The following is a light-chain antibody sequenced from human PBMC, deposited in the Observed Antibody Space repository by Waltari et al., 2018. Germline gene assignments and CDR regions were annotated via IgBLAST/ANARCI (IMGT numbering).Light chain of an antibody. CDR1: QSVSSY. J-gene: IGKJ4*01. CDR2: DAS. V-gene: IGKV3-11*01. Sequence: EIVLTQSPATLSLSPGERATLSCRASQSVSSYLAWYQQTPGQAPRLLIYDASNRATGIPARFSGSGSGTDFNFTISSLEPEDFAVYYGQQRSNWLTFGGGTKVEIK. CDR3: QQRSNWLT.